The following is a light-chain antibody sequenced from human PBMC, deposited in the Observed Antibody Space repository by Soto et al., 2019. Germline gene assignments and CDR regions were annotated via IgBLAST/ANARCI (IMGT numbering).Light chain of an antibody. CDR1: QSLVFSDGNTY. Sequence: DGVMTQSPLSLPVTLGQPASFSCRSSQSLVFSDGNTYLTWFHQRPGKSPRRLIYMVSNRDSGVPDRFSGSGSGEDFKLKIGRVEAEDVGVYYCVQAAHWPWTVGQGTKVDIK. J-gene: IGKJ1*01. V-gene: IGKV2-30*01. CDR3: VQAAHWPWT. CDR2: MVS.